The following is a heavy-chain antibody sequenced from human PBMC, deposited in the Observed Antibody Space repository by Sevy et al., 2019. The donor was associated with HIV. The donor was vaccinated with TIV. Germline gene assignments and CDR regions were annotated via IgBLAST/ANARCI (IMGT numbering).Heavy chain of an antibody. CDR2: IRSKANSYAT. V-gene: IGHV3-73*01. Sequence: GGSLRLSCAASAFTFSGSAMHWVRQASGKGLEWVGRIRSKANSYATAYAASVKGRFTISRDDSKNTAYLQMNSLKTEDTAVYYCTRHQSPFGSRPYYYYGMDVWGQGTTVTVSS. J-gene: IGHJ6*02. CDR1: AFTFSGSA. CDR3: TRHQSPFGSRPYYYYGMDV. D-gene: IGHD1-26*01.